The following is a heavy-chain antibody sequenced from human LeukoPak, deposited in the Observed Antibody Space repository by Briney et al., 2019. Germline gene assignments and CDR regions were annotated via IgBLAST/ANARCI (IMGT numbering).Heavy chain of an antibody. J-gene: IGHJ4*02. V-gene: IGHV1-69*13. Sequence: SVKVSCKASGGTFSSYAISWVRQAPGQGLEWMGGIIPIFGTANYAQKFQGRITITADESTSTAYMELSSLRSEDTAVYYCARDGGRYCSSTSCYAGDYWGQGTLVTVSS. CDR2: IIPIFGTA. D-gene: IGHD2-2*01. CDR3: ARDGGRYCSSTSCYAGDY. CDR1: GGTFSSYA.